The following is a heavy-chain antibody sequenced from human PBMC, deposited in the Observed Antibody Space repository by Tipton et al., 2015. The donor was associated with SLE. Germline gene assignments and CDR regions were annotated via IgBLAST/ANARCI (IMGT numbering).Heavy chain of an antibody. Sequence: TLSLTCTVSGGSISSSSYYWGWIRQPPGKGLEWIGYIYFTGSTNYNPSLKSRVTISVDVSKNQFSLKLTSVTAADTAVYYCARATTSLAVDIWGQGTMVTVSS. CDR2: IYFTGST. D-gene: IGHD1-1*01. CDR1: GGSISSSSYY. V-gene: IGHV4-61*05. J-gene: IGHJ3*02. CDR3: ARATTSLAVDI.